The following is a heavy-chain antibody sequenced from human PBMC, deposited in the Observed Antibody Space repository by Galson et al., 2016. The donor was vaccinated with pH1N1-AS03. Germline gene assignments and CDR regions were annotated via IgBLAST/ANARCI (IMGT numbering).Heavy chain of an antibody. CDR2: IYTGGTT. CDR3: ARVDLGSGFDF. J-gene: IGHJ4*02. D-gene: IGHD3-16*01. CDR1: GFTVSSNY. V-gene: IGHV3-66*01. Sequence: SLRLSCAASGFTVSSNYMSWVRQAPGKGLEWVSVIYTGGTTQYADSVKGRFTISRDNSKNMLYLQMNSLRAEDTAVYYCARVDLGSGFDFWGQGALVSVST.